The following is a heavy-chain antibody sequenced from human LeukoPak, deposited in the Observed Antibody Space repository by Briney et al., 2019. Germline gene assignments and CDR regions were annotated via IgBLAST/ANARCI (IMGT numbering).Heavy chain of an antibody. CDR1: GGSISSYY. V-gene: IGHV4-59*08. Sequence: SETLSLTCTVSGGSISSYYWSWIRQHPGKGLEWIGYIYYSGSTNYNPSLKSRVTISVDTSKNQFSLKLSSVTAADTAVYFCARSLSLRYCDWWGPGTLVTVSS. CDR2: IYYSGST. D-gene: IGHD3-9*01. CDR3: ARSLSLRYCDW. J-gene: IGHJ4*02.